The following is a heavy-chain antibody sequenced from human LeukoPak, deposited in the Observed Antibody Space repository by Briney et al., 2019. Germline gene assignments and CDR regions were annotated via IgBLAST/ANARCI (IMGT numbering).Heavy chain of an antibody. Sequence: ASAKASCKASGYTFTSYAMNWVRQAPGQGLEWMGWINTNTGNPTYAQGFTGRFVFSLDTSVSTAYLQISSLKAEDTAVYYCARGFGLVGATSPFDYWGQGTLVTVSS. CDR3: ARGFGLVGATSPFDY. CDR1: GYTFTSYA. CDR2: INTNTGNP. D-gene: IGHD1-26*01. V-gene: IGHV7-4-1*02. J-gene: IGHJ4*02.